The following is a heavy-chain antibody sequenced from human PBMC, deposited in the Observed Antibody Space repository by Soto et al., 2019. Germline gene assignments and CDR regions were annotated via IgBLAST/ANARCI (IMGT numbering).Heavy chain of an antibody. CDR3: AKDRRAGSGGSRPRYYYYGMDV. V-gene: IGHV3-23*01. CDR2: ISGSGGST. J-gene: IGHJ6*02. D-gene: IGHD2-15*01. Sequence: GGSLRLSCAASGFTFSSYAMSWVRQAPGKGLEWVSAISGSGGSTYYADSVKGRFTISRDNSKNTLYLQMNSLRAEDTAVYYCAKDRRAGSGGSRPRYYYYGMDVWGQGTTVTVSS. CDR1: GFTFSSYA.